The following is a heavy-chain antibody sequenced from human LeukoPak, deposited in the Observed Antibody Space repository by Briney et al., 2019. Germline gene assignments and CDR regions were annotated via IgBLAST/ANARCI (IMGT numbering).Heavy chain of an antibody. Sequence: GGSLRLSCAASGFTFNSYSMNWVRQAPGKGLEWVSSISTSGVSTNYAVSVKGRFTISRDNSKTMVYLQMNSLRAEDTAVYYCAKNTSGTYLDYWGQGILVTVSS. V-gene: IGHV3-23*01. D-gene: IGHD1-26*01. J-gene: IGHJ4*02. CDR2: ISTSGVST. CDR1: GFTFNSYS. CDR3: AKNTSGTYLDY.